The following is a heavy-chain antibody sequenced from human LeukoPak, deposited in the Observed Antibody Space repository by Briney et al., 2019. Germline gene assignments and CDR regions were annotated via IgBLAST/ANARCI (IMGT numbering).Heavy chain of an antibody. J-gene: IGHJ6*02. CDR2: ISSSSSTI. CDR1: GFTFSSYS. Sequence: GGSLRLSCAASGFTFSSYSMNWVRQAPGKGLEWVSYISSSSSTIYYADSVKGQFTISRDNAKNSLYLQMNSLRAEDTAVYYCARGPAAIVYYYYGMDVWGQGTTVTVSS. V-gene: IGHV3-48*01. CDR3: ARGPAAIVYYYYGMDV. D-gene: IGHD2-2*01.